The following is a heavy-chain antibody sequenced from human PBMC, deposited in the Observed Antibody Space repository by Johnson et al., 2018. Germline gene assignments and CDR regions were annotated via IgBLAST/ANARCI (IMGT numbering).Heavy chain of an antibody. V-gene: IGHV3-11*01. CDR2: ISSSCSTI. J-gene: IGHJ6*02. CDR3: ERDEATQRLRYFDWLLGYGMDV. CDR1: GFSFSDYY. Sequence: QVQLQESGGGLVKPVGSLRLSCAASGFSFSDYYMTWIRQAPGKGLEWVSYISSSCSTIYYADSVKGRFTISRDNAKNSLYLKMNSLRAEDTAVYYCERDEATQRLRYFDWLLGYGMDVWGQGTTVTVSS. D-gene: IGHD3-9*01.